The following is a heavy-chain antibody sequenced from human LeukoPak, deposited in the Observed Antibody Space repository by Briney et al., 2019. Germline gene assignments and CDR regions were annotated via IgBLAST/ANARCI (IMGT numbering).Heavy chain of an antibody. CDR2: IYYSGST. J-gene: IGHJ5*02. CDR1: GGSISSSSYY. Sequence: PSETLSLTCTVSGGSISSSSYYWGWIRQPPGKGLEWIGSIYYSGSTYYNPSLKSRVTISVDTSKNQFSLKLSSVTAADTAVYYCARGLRLLWFERTYQKLNNWFDPWGQGTLVTVSS. D-gene: IGHD3-10*01. CDR3: ARGLRLLWFERTYQKLNNWFDP. V-gene: IGHV4-39*07.